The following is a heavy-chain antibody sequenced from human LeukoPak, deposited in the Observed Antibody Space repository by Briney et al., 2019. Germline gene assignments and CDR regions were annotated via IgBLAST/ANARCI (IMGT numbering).Heavy chain of an antibody. CDR3: ARAIAARGPYYFDY. CDR1: XFTFSDYY. D-gene: IGHD6-13*01. V-gene: IGHV3-11*06. J-gene: IGHJ4*02. CDR2: ISSSSSYT. Sequence: GSLRLXCAASXFTFSDYYMSWVRQAPGKGLEWVSYISSSSSYTNYADSVKGRFTISRDNAKNSLYLQMNSLRAEDTAVYYCARAIAARGPYYFDYWGQGTLVTVSS.